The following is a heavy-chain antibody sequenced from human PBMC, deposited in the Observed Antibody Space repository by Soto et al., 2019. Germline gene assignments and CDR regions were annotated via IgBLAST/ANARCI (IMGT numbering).Heavy chain of an antibody. CDR1: GYTFTSYG. V-gene: IGHV1-18*01. CDR2: ISAYNGNT. J-gene: IGHJ4*02. Sequence: QVKLVQSGAEVKKPGASVKVSCKASGYTFTSYGISWVRQAPGQGLEWMGWISAYNGNTNYAQKLQGRVTMTTDTSTSTAYMELRSLRSDDTAVYYCARDRLYSYGYAPGSSFDYWGQGTLVTVSS. D-gene: IGHD5-18*01. CDR3: ARDRLYSYGYAPGSSFDY.